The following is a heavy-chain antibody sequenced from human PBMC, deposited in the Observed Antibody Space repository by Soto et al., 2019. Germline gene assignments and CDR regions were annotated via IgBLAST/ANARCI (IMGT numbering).Heavy chain of an antibody. Sequence: PSETLSLTCAVSGYSITTGYYWGWVRRPPGKGLEWIGSVYHSGRTSYNPSLESRVTISVDTSKNQFSLRLSSVTAADTAVYYCARGVNYYDSSGFYPRDYRGQGILVTVSS. CDR3: ARGVNYYDSSGFYPRDY. CDR2: VYHSGRT. J-gene: IGHJ4*02. V-gene: IGHV4-38-2*01. D-gene: IGHD3-22*01. CDR1: GYSITTGYY.